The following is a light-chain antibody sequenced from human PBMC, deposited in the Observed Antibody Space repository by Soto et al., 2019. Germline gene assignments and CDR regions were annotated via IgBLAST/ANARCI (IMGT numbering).Light chain of an antibody. CDR1: SSDVGGYNY. J-gene: IGLJ3*02. Sequence: QSALTQPPSASGSPGQSVTISCTGSSSDVGGYNYVSWYQQHPGKAPKLMIYEVTKRPSGVPDRFSGSKSGNTASLTVSGLQAEDEADYYCSSYAGSNNLVFGGGIKLTVL. CDR2: EVT. V-gene: IGLV2-8*01. CDR3: SSYAGSNNLV.